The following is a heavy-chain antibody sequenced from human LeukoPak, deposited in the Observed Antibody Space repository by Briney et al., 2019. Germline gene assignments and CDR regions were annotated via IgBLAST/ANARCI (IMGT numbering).Heavy chain of an antibody. CDR3: ARRRGYYFDY. Sequence: SETLSLTCTVSGGSISSSSYYGGWVRQPPGKGRGWFGSINYSGSTYYNPSLKSRVTISVDTSKNQFSLKLSSVTAADTAVYYGARRRGYYFDYWGQGTLVTVSS. J-gene: IGHJ4*02. D-gene: IGHD3-10*01. CDR2: INYSGST. CDR1: GGSISSSSYY. V-gene: IGHV4-39*01.